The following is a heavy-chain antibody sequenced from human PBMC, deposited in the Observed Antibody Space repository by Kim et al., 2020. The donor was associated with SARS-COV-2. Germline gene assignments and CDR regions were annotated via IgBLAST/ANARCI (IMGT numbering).Heavy chain of an antibody. CDR3: AREKDILTGYFTYYYYGMDV. V-gene: IGHV6-1*01. CDR1: GDSVSSISAA. CDR2: TYYRSKWYN. J-gene: IGHJ6*02. Sequence: SQTLSLTCAISGDSVSSISAAWDWIRQSPSRGLEWLGRTYYRSKWYNDYAVSVKSRITINPDTSKNQLSLQPNSVTPEDTAVYYCAREKDILTGYFTYYYYGMDVWGQGTTVTVSS. D-gene: IGHD3-9*01.